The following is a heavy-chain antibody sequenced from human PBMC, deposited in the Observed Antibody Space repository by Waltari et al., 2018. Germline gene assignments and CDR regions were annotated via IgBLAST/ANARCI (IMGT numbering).Heavy chain of an antibody. CDR1: GFTFSRSA. Sequence: EVQLLESGGGLVQPGGSLRLSCAASGFTFSRSAMSWVRQAPGKGREWVSGISGSGDRTDYADSVKGRFTSSRDNSKNTLSLQMNSLRVEDTAIYYCAKGANPQHPYHFENWGQGTLVTVSS. J-gene: IGHJ4*02. V-gene: IGHV3-23*01. CDR2: ISGSGDRT. CDR3: AKGANPQHPYHFEN.